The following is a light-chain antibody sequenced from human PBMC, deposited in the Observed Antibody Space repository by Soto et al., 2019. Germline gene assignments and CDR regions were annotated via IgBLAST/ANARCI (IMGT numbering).Light chain of an antibody. CDR3: QQSHSTPYT. V-gene: IGKV1-39*01. Sequence: DIQLPQSPSSLSPSVGDRITLSCRASQSISRNLNWYQQMPGKAPSLLIYAARDLQSGVPGRFSGSGSGTEFNLTISSLQPEDLATYYCQQSHSTPYTFGQGTKLEI. CDR1: QSISRN. CDR2: AAR. J-gene: IGKJ2*01.